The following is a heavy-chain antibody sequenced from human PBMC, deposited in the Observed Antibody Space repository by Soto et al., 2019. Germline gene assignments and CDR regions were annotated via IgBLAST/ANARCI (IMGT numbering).Heavy chain of an antibody. CDR1: GFTFSDHY. Sequence: EVQLVESGGGLVQPGGSLRLSCVASGFTFSDHYMDWVRQTPGKGLEWVGRIRNKGNSYTTVYAASVKDRFTISRDDSKNSLYLQINNLKTEDTAVYYCTRGPNFRYLVTTWDSWGQGTLVTVSS. CDR3: TRGPNFRYLVTTWDS. V-gene: IGHV3-72*01. CDR2: IRNKGNSYTT. D-gene: IGHD4-17*01. J-gene: IGHJ5*01.